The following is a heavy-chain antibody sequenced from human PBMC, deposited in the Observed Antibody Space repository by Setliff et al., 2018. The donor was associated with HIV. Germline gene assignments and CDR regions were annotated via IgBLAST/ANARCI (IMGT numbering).Heavy chain of an antibody. J-gene: IGHJ5*02. CDR3: ARGGTSSNWFDP. D-gene: IGHD1-26*01. CDR1: GVSISSRNW. CDR2: IYNSEMI. Sequence: SETLSLTCAVSGVSISSRNWWSWVRQPPGKGLEWIGFIYNSEMINYNPSLKSRVSMSLDTSKNQFSLKLTSVTAADTAVYYCARGGTSSNWFDPWGQGTLVTVSS. V-gene: IGHV4-4*02.